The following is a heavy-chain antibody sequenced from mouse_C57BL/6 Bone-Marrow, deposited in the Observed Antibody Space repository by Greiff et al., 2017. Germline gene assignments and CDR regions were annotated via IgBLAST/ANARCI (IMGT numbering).Heavy chain of an antibody. CDR1: GFTFSSYG. CDR3: ARHDPWFAY. V-gene: IGHV5-6*01. CDR2: ISSGGSYT. J-gene: IGHJ3*01. Sequence: EVKLLESGGDLVKPGGSLKLSCAASGFTFSSYGMSWVRQTPDKRLEWVATISSGGSYTYYPDSVKGRFTISRDNAKNTLYLQVSSLKSEDTAMYYCARHDPWFAYWGQGTLVTVSA.